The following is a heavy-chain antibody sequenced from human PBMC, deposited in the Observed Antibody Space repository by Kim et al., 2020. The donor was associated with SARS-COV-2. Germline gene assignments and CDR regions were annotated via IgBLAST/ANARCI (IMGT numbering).Heavy chain of an antibody. J-gene: IGHJ4*02. D-gene: IGHD2-15*01. CDR3: ARSTGRGRDCSGGSCYLPFDY. V-gene: IGHV3-7*03. Sequence: GGSLRLSCAASGFTFSSYWMSWVRQAPGKGLEWVANIKQDGSEKYYVDSVKGRFTISRDNSKNSLYLQMNSLRADDTAVYYCARSTGRGRDCSGGSCYLPFDYWGQGTLVTVSS. CDR1: GFTFSSYW. CDR2: IKQDGSEK.